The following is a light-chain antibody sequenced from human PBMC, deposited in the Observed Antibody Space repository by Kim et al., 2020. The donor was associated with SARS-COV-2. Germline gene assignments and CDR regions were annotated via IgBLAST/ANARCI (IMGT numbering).Light chain of an antibody. V-gene: IGLV10-54*01. CDR3: SVWDSSLSAWV. CDR2: RNN. CDR1: SNNVGNQG. Sequence: QAGLTQPPSVSKGLRQTATLTCTGNSNNVGNQGAAWLQQHQGHPPKLLSYRNNNRPSGISERLSASRSGNTASLTITGLQPEDEADYYCSVWDSSLSAWVFGGWTQLTVL. J-gene: IGLJ3*02.